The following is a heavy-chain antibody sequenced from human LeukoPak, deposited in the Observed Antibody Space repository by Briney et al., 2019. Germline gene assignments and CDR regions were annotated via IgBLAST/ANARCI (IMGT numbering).Heavy chain of an antibody. CDR1: GYTFTSYA. J-gene: IGHJ4*02. CDR3: ARGPTRANSTDY. D-gene: IGHD2/OR15-2a*01. CDR2: ISAGNGNT. V-gene: IGHV1-3*01. Sequence: GASVKVSCKASGYTFTSYAIHWVRQAPGQRLEWMGWISAGNGNTKYSQNFQGRVTFISNTSATTAFMELSSLRSEDAAVYYCARGPTRANSTDYWGQGALVTVSS.